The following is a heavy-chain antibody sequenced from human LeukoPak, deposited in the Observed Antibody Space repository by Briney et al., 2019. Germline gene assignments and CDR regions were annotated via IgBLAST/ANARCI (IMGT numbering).Heavy chain of an antibody. D-gene: IGHD6-13*01. J-gene: IGHJ4*02. V-gene: IGHV3-11*04. CDR3: ARSPIDSSSWYGEN. CDR1: GTTFSDDY. CDR2: ISSSGTTI. Sequence: GGSLRLSCVVSGTTFSDDYMTWIRQAPGKGLEWISYISSSGTTIYYADSVKGRFTISRDNAEKSIYLQMNSLRAEDTATYFCARSPIDSSSWYGENWGQGTLVTVSS.